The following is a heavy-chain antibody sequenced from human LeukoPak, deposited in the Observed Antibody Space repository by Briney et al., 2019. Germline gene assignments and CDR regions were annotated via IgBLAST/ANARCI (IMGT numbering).Heavy chain of an antibody. V-gene: IGHV3-30*18. D-gene: IGHD3-22*01. Sequence: GGSLRLSCAASGFTFSSYAMHWVRQAPGKGLEWVAVISYDGSNKYYADSVKGRFTISRDNSKNTLYLQMNSLRAEDTAVYYCAKDYYGSSGYYYVLDYWGQGTLVTVSS. CDR1: GFTFSSYA. CDR3: AKDYYGSSGYYYVLDY. J-gene: IGHJ4*02. CDR2: ISYDGSNK.